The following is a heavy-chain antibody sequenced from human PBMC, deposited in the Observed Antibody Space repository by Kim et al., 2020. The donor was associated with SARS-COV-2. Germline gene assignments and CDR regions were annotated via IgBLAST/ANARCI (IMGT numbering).Heavy chain of an antibody. J-gene: IGHJ4*01. Sequence: GGSLRLSCSASGFTFSNFWMNWVRQTPEKGLMWVSQINSDGSSTTYADSVQGRVTISRDNARNTLYLEMNSLRAEDTAVYYCARDQASCSSSSCAFDYWG. CDR3: ARDQASCSSSSCAFDY. V-gene: IGHV3-74*01. CDR2: INSDGSST. D-gene: IGHD2-2*01. CDR1: GFTFSNFW.